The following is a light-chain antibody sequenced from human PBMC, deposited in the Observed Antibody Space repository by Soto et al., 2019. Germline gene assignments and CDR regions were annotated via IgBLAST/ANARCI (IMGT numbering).Light chain of an antibody. V-gene: IGKV1-17*01. J-gene: IGKJ4*01. CDR3: LQHNSYPLT. Sequence: DIQMTQSPSSLSASVGDRVTITCRASQGIGKDLGWYQQKPVKAPKRLMYAASSLQSGVPSRFSGSGSGTEFTLTISSLQPEDFATDYCLQHNSYPLTFGGGTQVAIK. CDR1: QGIGKD. CDR2: AAS.